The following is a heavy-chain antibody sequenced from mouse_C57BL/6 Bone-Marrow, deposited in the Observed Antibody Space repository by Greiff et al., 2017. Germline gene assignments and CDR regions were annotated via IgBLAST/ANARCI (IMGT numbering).Heavy chain of an antibody. D-gene: IGHD1-1*01. CDR3: TPLLRSVLYAMDY. J-gene: IGHJ4*01. CDR2: IDPENGDT. CDR1: GFNIKDDY. Sequence: VQLQQSGAELVRPGASVQLSCTASGFNIKDDYMHWVKQRPEQGLEWIGWIDPENGDTEYASKFQGKATITADTSSNTAYLQLSSLTSEDTAVYYCTPLLRSVLYAMDYWGQGTSVTVSS. V-gene: IGHV14-4*01.